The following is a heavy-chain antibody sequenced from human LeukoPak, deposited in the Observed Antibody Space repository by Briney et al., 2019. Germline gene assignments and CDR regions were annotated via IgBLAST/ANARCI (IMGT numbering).Heavy chain of an antibody. CDR3: ARGVYIAAAQYAY. V-gene: IGHV4-59*01. CDR1: GGSISSYY. Sequence: SETLSLTCTVSGGSISSYYWSWIRQPPGKGLEWVGYTYYSGTTKYNPSLKSRVSISVDTSKNQFSLKLSSVTAADTAVYYCARGVYIAAAQYAYWGQGTLVTVSS. CDR2: TYYSGTT. D-gene: IGHD6-13*01. J-gene: IGHJ4*02.